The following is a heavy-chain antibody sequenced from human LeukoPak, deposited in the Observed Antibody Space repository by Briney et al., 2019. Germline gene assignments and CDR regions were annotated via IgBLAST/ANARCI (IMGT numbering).Heavy chain of an antibody. CDR3: ARGGAYGDYGMDV. J-gene: IGHJ6*02. Sequence: TGGSLRLSCSASGITFSSYDMNWVRQAPGKGLEWVSYISSSSRTIYDADSVKGRFTISRDNAKNSLFLHMNSLRDEDTADYYCARGGAYGDYGMDVWGPGTTVTVSS. V-gene: IGHV3-48*02. CDR2: ISSSSRTI. D-gene: IGHD4-17*01. CDR1: GITFSSYD.